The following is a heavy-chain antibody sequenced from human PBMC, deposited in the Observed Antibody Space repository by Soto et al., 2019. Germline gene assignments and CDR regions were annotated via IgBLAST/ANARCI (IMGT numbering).Heavy chain of an antibody. CDR3: ARTPFGGYFDR. J-gene: IGHJ4*02. CDR1: GGSINSGGFS. CDR2: IYQSGST. D-gene: IGHD2-15*01. V-gene: IGHV4-30-2*01. Sequence: SETLSLTCAVSGGSINSGGFSWSWIRQPPGKGLEWIGYIYQSGSTYYNPSLKSRVTLSVDTSNNRFSLKMNSVTAADTAVYYCARTPFGGYFDRWGQGTQVTVSS.